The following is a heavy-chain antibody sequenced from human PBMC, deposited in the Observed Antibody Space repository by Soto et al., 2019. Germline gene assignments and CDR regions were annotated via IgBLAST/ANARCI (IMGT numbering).Heavy chain of an antibody. Sequence: EVQLLESGGDLVQPGGSLRLSCAVTGFIFSDYSMSWVRQAPGKGLEWVSGISGVGGSTYYADSVKGRFTISRDNSKNMLYLQMISLRAEDTALYYCAKSLGDHWDEYYFHYWGQGTLVTVSS. V-gene: IGHV3-23*01. CDR2: ISGVGGST. CDR3: AKSLGDHWDEYYFHY. CDR1: GFIFSDYS. D-gene: IGHD1-1*01. J-gene: IGHJ4*02.